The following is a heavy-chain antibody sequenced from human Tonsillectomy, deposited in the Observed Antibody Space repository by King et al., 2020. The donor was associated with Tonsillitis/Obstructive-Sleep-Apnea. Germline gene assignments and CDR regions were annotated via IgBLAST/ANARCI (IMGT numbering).Heavy chain of an antibody. V-gene: IGHV2-5*02. CDR3: ARGNYDSDAFDI. CDR1: GFSLSTGGVG. Sequence: TLKESGPTLVKPTQTLTLTCTFSGFSLSTGGVGVGWIRQPPGKALEWLALIYWDDDKRYSPSLKSRLTITKDTSKNQVVLTTTNMDPVDTATYYCARGNYDSDAFDIWGQGKMVTVSS. J-gene: IGHJ3*02. D-gene: IGHD3-3*01. CDR2: IYWDDDK.